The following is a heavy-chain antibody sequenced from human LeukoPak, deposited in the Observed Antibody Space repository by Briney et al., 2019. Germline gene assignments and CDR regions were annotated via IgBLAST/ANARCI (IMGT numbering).Heavy chain of an antibody. CDR1: GGSISSYY. CDR2: IYYSGST. Sequence: SETLSLTCTVSGGSISSYYWSWIRQPPGKELEWIGYIYYSGSTNYNPSLKSPVTISIDTSNNQFSLKLNSVTAADTAVYYCARRRSSWSSQRPNDAFDIWGQGTMVTVSS. J-gene: IGHJ3*02. V-gene: IGHV4-59*08. D-gene: IGHD6-13*01. CDR3: ARRRSSWSSQRPNDAFDI.